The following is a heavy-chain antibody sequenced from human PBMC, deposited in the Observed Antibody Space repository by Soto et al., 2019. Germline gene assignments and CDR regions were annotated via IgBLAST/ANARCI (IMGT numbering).Heavy chain of an antibody. CDR1: GFTFSSYG. D-gene: IGHD3-9*01. J-gene: IGHJ4*02. V-gene: IGHV3-30*18. CDR3: AKDSRNRAYYHILTGPISPDFDY. Sequence: QVQLVESGGGVVQPGRSLRLSCAASGFTFSSYGMHWVRQAPGKGLEWVAVISYDGSNKYYADSVKGRFTISRDNSNNTLYLQMNSLIAEDTAVYYCAKDSRNRAYYHILTGPISPDFDYWGQGTLVTVSS. CDR2: ISYDGSNK.